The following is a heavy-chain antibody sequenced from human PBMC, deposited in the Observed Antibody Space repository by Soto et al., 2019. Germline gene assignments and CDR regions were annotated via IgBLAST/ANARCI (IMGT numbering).Heavy chain of an antibody. J-gene: IGHJ3*02. CDR3: AREGQPHDAFDI. CDR2: ISYDGSNK. V-gene: IGHV3-30-3*01. CDR1: GFTFSSYA. Sequence: QVQLVESGGGVVQPGRSLRLSCAAYGFTFSSYAMHWVRQAPGKGLEWVAVISYDGSNKYYADSVKGRFTISRDNSKNTLYLQMNSLRAEDTAVYYCAREGQPHDAFDIWGQGTMVTVSS.